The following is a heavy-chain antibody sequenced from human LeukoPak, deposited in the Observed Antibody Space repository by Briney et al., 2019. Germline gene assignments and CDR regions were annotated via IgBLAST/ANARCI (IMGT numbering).Heavy chain of an antibody. CDR1: GFTFSSYS. D-gene: IGHD3-3*01. V-gene: IGHV3-48*01. CDR2: ISSSSSTI. Sequence: PRGSLRLSCAASGFTFSSYSMNWVRQAPGKGLEWVSYISSSSSTIYYADSVKGRFTISRDNAKNSLYLQMNSLRAEDTAVYYCARDRSIWSGYLYYYYMDVWGKGTTVTVSS. J-gene: IGHJ6*03. CDR3: ARDRSIWSGYLYYYYMDV.